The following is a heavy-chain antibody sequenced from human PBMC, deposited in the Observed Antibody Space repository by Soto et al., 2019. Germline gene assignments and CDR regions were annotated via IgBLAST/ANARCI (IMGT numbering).Heavy chain of an antibody. CDR1: GFTFSSYG. J-gene: IGHJ4*02. Sequence: PGGSLRLSCAASGFTFSSYGMSWVRQAPGKGLEWVSGISGSGGSTYYADSVKGRFTISRDNPKNTLYLQMNSLRAEDTAVYYCEKEGRYSSSRGYFDYWGQGTLVTVSS. CDR2: ISGSGGST. D-gene: IGHD6-13*01. CDR3: EKEGRYSSSRGYFDY. V-gene: IGHV3-23*01.